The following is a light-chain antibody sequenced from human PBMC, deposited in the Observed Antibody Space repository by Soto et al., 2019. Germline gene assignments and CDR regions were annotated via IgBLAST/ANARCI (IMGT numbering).Light chain of an antibody. CDR3: CSYAGSSTFV. Sequence: QSALTQPASGSGSPGQSITISCTGSSSDVGSYNLVSWYQQHPGKAPKLMIYEGSKRPSGVSNRFSGSKSGNTASLTISGLQAEDEADYYCCSYAGSSTFVFGGGTQLTVL. CDR1: SSDVGSYNL. V-gene: IGLV2-23*03. J-gene: IGLJ2*01. CDR2: EGS.